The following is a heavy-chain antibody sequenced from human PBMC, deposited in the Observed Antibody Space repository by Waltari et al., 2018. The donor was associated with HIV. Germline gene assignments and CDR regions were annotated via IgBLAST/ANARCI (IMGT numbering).Heavy chain of an antibody. CDR2: ISDSGNII. V-gene: IGHV3-11*01. Sequence: QVQLVESGGGLVKPGGSLRLSCAASGFTFSDYYMSWIRQAPGKGLEWGSYISDSGNIIYYADSVRDRFTISSDYAKDSLYLQMNILRAEDTAVYYCARLPYSYYYDTSGTPPWGQGTLVTVSS. J-gene: IGHJ5*02. CDR3: ARLPYSYYYDTSGTPP. CDR1: GFTFSDYY. D-gene: IGHD3-22*01.